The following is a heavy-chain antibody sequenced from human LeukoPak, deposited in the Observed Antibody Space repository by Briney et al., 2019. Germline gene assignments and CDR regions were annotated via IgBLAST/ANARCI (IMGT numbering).Heavy chain of an antibody. CDR2: IYYSGTT. CDR1: GGSFTGYY. Sequence: SENLSLTCAVYGGSFTGYYWIWVRQHPGKGLEWIGYIYYSGTTYYNPSLKSRVTISLDTSKNQFSLKLRFVTAADTAVYYCARAPIYYGSGSSPDYWGQGTLVTVSS. V-gene: IGHV4-31*11. J-gene: IGHJ4*02. CDR3: ARAPIYYGSGSSPDY. D-gene: IGHD3-10*01.